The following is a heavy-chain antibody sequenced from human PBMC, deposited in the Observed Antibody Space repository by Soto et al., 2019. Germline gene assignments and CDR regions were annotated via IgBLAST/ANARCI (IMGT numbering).Heavy chain of an antibody. CDR2: ISAKNGNR. CDR1: GYTFNNYG. CDR3: ARDQGYSFPFDP. D-gene: IGHD5-18*01. V-gene: IGHV1-18*04. Sequence: ASVKVSCKASGYTFNNYGISWVRQVPGQGLEWMGWISAKNGNRNYAQKFQGRVTMTTDTSTNTAFMDLTDLTSNDTAMCYCARDQGYSFPFDPWGQGTLVTVSS. J-gene: IGHJ5*02.